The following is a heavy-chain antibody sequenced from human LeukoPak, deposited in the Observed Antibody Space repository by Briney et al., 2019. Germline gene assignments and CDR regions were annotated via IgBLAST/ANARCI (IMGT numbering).Heavy chain of an antibody. CDR1: GGSISSYY. V-gene: IGHV4-4*07. CDR3: ARDHCGGDCQGRRYFDL. D-gene: IGHD2-21*02. CDR2: IYTSGST. J-gene: IGHJ2*01. Sequence: SETLSLTCTVSGGSISSYYWSWIRQPAGKGLEWIGRIYTSGSTNYNPSLKSRVTMSVDTSKNQFSLKLSSVTAADTAVYYCARDHCGGDCQGRRYFDLWGRGTLVTVSS.